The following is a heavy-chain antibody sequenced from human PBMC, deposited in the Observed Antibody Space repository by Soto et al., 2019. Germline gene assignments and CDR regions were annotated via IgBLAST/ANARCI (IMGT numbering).Heavy chain of an antibody. J-gene: IGHJ6*02. D-gene: IGHD6-6*01. CDR1: GYRFTTYW. Sequence: PGEALKISWKGSGYRFTTYWNAWVRQRPGKGLEGRGIIYPEDCETRYSRSFQGQVTISADKSISTAYLQWSSLKASDTAMYYCASRRGSSSPYGMDVWGQGTTVTVSS. CDR2: IYPEDCET. CDR3: ASRRGSSSPYGMDV. V-gene: IGHV5-51*01.